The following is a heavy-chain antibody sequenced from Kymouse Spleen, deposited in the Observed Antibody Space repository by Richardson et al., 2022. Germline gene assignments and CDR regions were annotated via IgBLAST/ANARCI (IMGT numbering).Heavy chain of an antibody. V-gene: IGHV3-33*01. Sequence: QVQLVESGGGVVQPGRSLRLSCAASGFTFSSYGMHWVRQAPGKGLEWVAVIWYDGSNKYYADSVKGRFTISRDNSKNTLYLQMNSLRAEDTAVYYCARRDSSSWYGVDYWGQGTLVTVSS. CDR2: IWYDGSNK. CDR1: GFTFSSYG. D-gene: IGHD6-13*01. J-gene: IGHJ4*02. CDR3: ARRDSSSWYGVDY.